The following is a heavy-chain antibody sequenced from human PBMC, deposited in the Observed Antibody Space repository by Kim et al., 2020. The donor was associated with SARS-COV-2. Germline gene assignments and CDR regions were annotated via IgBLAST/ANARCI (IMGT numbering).Heavy chain of an antibody. D-gene: IGHD2-21*02. Sequence: SETLSLTCTVSGYSISSGYYWGWIRQPPGKGLEWIGSIYHSGSTYYNPSLKSRVTISVDTSKNQFSLKLSSVTAADTAVYYCARAIAYCGGDCYLYGWF. V-gene: IGHV4-38-2*02. CDR1: GYSISSGYY. CDR2: IYHSGST. CDR3: ARAIAYCGGDCYLYGWF. J-gene: IGHJ5*01.